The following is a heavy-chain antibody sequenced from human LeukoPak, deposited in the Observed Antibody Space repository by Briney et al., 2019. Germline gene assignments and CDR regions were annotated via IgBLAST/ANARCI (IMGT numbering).Heavy chain of an antibody. CDR1: GYSISSGYY. D-gene: IGHD3-10*01. CDR2: IYHSGST. CDR3: ARTHYYGSGAVDY. Sequence: PSETLSLTCAVSGYSISSGYYWGWIRQPPGKGLEWIGSIYHSGSTYYNPPLKSRVTISVDTSKNQFSLKLSSVTAADTAVYYCARTHYYGSGAVDYWGQGTLVTVSS. J-gene: IGHJ4*02. V-gene: IGHV4-38-2*01.